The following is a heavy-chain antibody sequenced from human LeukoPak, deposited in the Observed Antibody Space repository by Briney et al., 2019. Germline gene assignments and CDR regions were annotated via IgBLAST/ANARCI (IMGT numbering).Heavy chain of an antibody. J-gene: IGHJ4*02. V-gene: IGHV3-48*02. CDR2: ISSSSSTI. D-gene: IGHD1-1*01. CDR3: ARVGTTGIDFDY. Sequence: GGSLRLSCAASGFTFSSCSMTWVRQAPGQGLEWVSYISSSSSTIYYADSVKGRFNISRDNAKNSLCLQMNSLRDEDTAVYYCARVGTTGIDFDYWGQRTLVTVSS. CDR1: GFTFSSCS.